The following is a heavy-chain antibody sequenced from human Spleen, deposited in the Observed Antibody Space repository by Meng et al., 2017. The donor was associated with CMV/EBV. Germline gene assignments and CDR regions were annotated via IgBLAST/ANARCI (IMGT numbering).Heavy chain of an antibody. CDR2: IYSGGSGT. V-gene: IGHV3-23*03. Sequence: GESLKISCAASGFTFRNYAMSWVRQAPGKGLEWVSVIYSGGSGTDYADSVKGRFTISRDNSKNTLYLEMSSLRAEDTAVYYCAKDLGGWKWEPAGIQHWGQGTLVTVSS. CDR3: AKDLGGWKWEPAGIQH. CDR1: GFTFRNYA. J-gene: IGHJ1*01. D-gene: IGHD1-26*01.